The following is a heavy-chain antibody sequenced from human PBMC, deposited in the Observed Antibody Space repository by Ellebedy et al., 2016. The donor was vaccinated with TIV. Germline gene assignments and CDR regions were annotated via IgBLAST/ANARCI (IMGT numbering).Heavy chain of an antibody. Sequence: GGSLRLXXKGSGYSFTSYWISWVRQMPGKGLEWMGRIDPSDSYTNYSPSFQGHVTISADKSISTAYLQWSSLKASDTAMYYCARLPGYSYGSNSHWGQGTLVTVSS. CDR1: GYSFTSYW. V-gene: IGHV5-10-1*01. CDR2: IDPSDSYT. D-gene: IGHD5-18*01. CDR3: ARLPGYSYGSNSH. J-gene: IGHJ4*02.